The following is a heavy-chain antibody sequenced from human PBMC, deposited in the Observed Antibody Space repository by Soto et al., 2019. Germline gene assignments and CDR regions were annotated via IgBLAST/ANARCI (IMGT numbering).Heavy chain of an antibody. V-gene: IGHV4-31*03. CDR3: ARGGNYYGSGSYYHPIDY. D-gene: IGHD3-10*01. J-gene: IGHJ4*02. CDR1: GGSIISGGYY. CDR2: IYYSGST. Sequence: SETLSLTCTVSGGSIISGGYYLICIRQHPWNGLEWIGYIYYSGSTYYNPSLKSRVTISVDTSKNQFSLKLSSVTAADTAVYYCARGGNYYGSGSYYHPIDYWGQGTLVTVSS.